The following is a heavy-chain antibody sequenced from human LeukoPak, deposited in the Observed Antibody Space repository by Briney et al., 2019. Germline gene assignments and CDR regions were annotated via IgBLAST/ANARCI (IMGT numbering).Heavy chain of an antibody. CDR1: GYTFTRYY. CDR2: INPSGGGT. CDR3: ARDRSNTYYYDSSGYLNH. D-gene: IGHD3-22*01. J-gene: IGHJ5*02. V-gene: IGHV1-46*01. Sequence: GASVKVSCKASGYTFTRYYMHWVRQAPGQGLEWMGIINPSGGGTSYAQKFQGRVTMTRDTSISTAYMELRSLRSDDTAVYYCARDRSNTYYYDSSGYLNHWGQGTLVTVSS.